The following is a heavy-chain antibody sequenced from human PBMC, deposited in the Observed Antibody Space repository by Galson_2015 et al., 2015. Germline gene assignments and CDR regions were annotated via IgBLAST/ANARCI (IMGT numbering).Heavy chain of an antibody. CDR2: IYPGEYDT. V-gene: IGHV5-51*01. D-gene: IGHD3-10*01. J-gene: IGHJ4*02. CDR1: GYSFTSYW. CDR3: ARLGFGESEYYFDY. Sequence: QSGAEVKKRGESLKISCKGSGYSFTSYWIGWVRQMPGKGLEWMGIIYPGEYDTRYSPSFQGQVTVAADKSISTAYLQWRSLKASDTAMYYCARLGFGESEYYFDYWGQGTLVTVSS.